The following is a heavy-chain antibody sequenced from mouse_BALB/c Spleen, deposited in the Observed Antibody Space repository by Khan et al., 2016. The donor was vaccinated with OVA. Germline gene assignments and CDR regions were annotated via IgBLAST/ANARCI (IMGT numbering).Heavy chain of an antibody. V-gene: IGHV14-1*02. Sequence: VRLQQSGAELVRPGALVKLSCKASGFNIKDYYIHWVKQRPEQGLEWIGWIDPENGNTIYDPKFQGKANITADTSSNTAYLHLSSLTSEDTAVNYCARAGYSGWFAYWGQGTLVTVSA. CDR2: IDPENGNT. CDR3: ARAGYSGWFAY. CDR1: GFNIKDYY. D-gene: IGHD2-3*01. J-gene: IGHJ3*01.